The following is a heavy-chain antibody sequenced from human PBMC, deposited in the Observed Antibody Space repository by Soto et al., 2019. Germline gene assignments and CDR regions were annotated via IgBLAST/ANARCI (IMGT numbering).Heavy chain of an antibody. D-gene: IGHD2-21*01. J-gene: IGHJ4*02. CDR2: TYYSGST. V-gene: IGHV4-59*01. CDR3: ATVDAILWPLAYFDY. Sequence: ETLSLTCTVSGGSMIAYYWNWMRQPPGKGLQWIGYTYYSGSTNYNPSLKSRVTISVDTSKNQFSLKLSSVTAADTAVYYCATVDAILWPLAYFDYWGQGTLVTVSS. CDR1: GGSMIAYY.